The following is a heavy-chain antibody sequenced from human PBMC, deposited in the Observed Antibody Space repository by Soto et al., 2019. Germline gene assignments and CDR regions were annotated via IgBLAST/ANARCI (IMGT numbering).Heavy chain of an antibody. Sequence: QVQLQESGPGLVKPSETLSLTCTVSGGSISSYYWSWIRQPPGKGLEWIGYIYYSGSTNYNPSLKSRVTISVDTSKNQFSLKLSSVTAADTAVYYCAGQYYDYVWGSYRYKDYWGQGTLVTVSS. CDR2: IYYSGST. CDR3: AGQYYDYVWGSYRYKDY. J-gene: IGHJ4*02. D-gene: IGHD3-16*02. V-gene: IGHV4-59*01. CDR1: GGSISSYY.